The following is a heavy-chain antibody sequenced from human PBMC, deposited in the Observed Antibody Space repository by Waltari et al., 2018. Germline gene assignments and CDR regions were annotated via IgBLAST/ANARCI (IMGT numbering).Heavy chain of an antibody. Sequence: EVQLKESGGKVIQPGGSLRLSCEASGFSFGNNAMSWVRQAPGKGREWVSVMVGNGEYRSYADSVRVRFTISRYNSKNTLYLQMDSLRADDTAVYFCVKYGFGGVLSHWGQGTLVIVSS. CDR3: VKYGFGGVLSH. V-gene: IGHV3-23*01. CDR1: GFSFGNNA. J-gene: IGHJ1*01. D-gene: IGHD3-16*01. CDR2: MVGNGEYR.